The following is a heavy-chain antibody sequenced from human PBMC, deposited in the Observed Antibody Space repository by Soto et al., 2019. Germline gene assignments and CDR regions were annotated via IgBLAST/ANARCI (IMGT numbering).Heavy chain of an antibody. CDR1: GYTFTSYD. Sequence: ASVKVSCKAYGYTFTSYDINWVRQATGQGLEWMGWMNPNSGNTGYAQKFQGRVTMTRNTSISTAYMELSSLRSEDTAVYYCARPGRGYSYGYNPFDIWGQGTMVTV. J-gene: IGHJ3*02. CDR3: ARPGRGYSYGYNPFDI. V-gene: IGHV1-8*01. D-gene: IGHD5-18*01. CDR2: MNPNSGNT.